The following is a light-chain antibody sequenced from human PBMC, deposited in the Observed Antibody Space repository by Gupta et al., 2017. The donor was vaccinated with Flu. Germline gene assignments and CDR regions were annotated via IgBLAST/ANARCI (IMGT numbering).Light chain of an antibody. Sequence: SALTQPASVSGSPGQSTTISCTGTSSDVGRSDSVSWYQQHPGKAPKLIIYDVSNRPSGVSSRFSGSKSGNTASLTTSGLEAEEETDYYCSSDTSTNTVYVFGPGTKVTVL. J-gene: IGLJ1*01. CDR3: SSDTSTNTVYV. CDR2: DVS. CDR1: SSDVGRSDS. V-gene: IGLV2-14*01.